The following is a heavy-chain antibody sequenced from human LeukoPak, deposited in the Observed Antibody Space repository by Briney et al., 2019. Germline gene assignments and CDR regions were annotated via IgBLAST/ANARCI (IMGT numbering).Heavy chain of an antibody. CDR1: GITFSGSG. CDR3: AELGITMIGGV. D-gene: IGHD3-10*02. V-gene: IGHV3-48*04. Sequence: GGSLRLSCAASGITFSGSGMNWVRQAPGKGLEWVSYISSSGSTIYYADSVKGRFTISRDNAKNSLYLQMNSLRAEDTAVYYCAELGITMIGGVWGKGTTVTISS. J-gene: IGHJ6*04. CDR2: ISSSGSTI.